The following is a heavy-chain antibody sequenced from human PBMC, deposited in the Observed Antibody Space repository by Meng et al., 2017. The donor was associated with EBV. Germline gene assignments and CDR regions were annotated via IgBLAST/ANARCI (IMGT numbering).Heavy chain of an antibody. D-gene: IGHD6-19*01. CDR3: ARVGIAVAGTGDY. CDR1: GYTFTGYY. J-gene: IGHJ4*02. Sequence: VKLVRSGAEVKKPGASVKVSCKASGYTFTGYYMHGVRQAPGQGLEWMGRINPNSGGTNYAQKFQGRVTMTRDTSISTAYMELSRLRSDDTAVYYCARVGIAVAGTGDYWGQGTLVTVSS. CDR2: INPNSGGT. V-gene: IGHV1-2*06.